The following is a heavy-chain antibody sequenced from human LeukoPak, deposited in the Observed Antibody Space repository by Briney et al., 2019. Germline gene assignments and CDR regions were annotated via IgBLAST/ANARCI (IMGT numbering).Heavy chain of an antibody. Sequence: GGSLRLSCAASGFTFSSYWMSWVRQAPGKGLEWVANIKQDGSEKYYVDSVKGRFTISRDNAKTSLYLQMNSLRAEDTAVYYCARVPYSSGWYDPFPWGQGTLVTVSS. CDR1: GFTFSSYW. J-gene: IGHJ5*02. CDR2: IKQDGSEK. D-gene: IGHD6-19*01. V-gene: IGHV3-7*01. CDR3: ARVPYSSGWYDPFP.